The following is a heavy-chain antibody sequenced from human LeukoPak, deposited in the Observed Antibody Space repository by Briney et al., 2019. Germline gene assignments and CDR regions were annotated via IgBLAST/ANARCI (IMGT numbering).Heavy chain of an antibody. V-gene: IGHV3-21*01. CDR3: ARDHDRYDSSGYPY. CDR1: GFTFITSA. CDR2: ISSSSSYI. D-gene: IGHD3-22*01. J-gene: IGHJ4*02. Sequence: PGRSLRLSCAASGFTFITSATHWVRQGPGKGLEWVSSISSSSSYIYYADSVKGRFTISRDNAKNSLYLQMNSLRAEDTAVYYCARDHDRYDSSGYPYWGQGTLVTVSS.